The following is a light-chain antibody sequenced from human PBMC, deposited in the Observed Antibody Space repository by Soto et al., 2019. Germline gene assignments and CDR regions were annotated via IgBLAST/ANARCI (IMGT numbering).Light chain of an antibody. CDR2: KND. V-gene: IGLV1-47*01. J-gene: IGLJ1*01. CDR1: SSNIGSNF. Sequence: QSVLIQPPSASSTPGQRVTISCSGSSSNIGSNFVYWYQQLPGTSPKRLIYKNDQRPSGVPDRFSASKSGTSASLAISGLRSDDEADYYCAAWDDSLNGYYVFGTGTKVTVL. CDR3: AAWDDSLNGYYV.